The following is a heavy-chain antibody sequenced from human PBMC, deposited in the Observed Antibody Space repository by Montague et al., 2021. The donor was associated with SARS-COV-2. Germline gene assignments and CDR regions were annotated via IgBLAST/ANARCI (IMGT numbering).Heavy chain of an antibody. V-gene: IGHV4-4*07. Sequence: SETLSLTCTVSGDSISSYYWSWVRQPPGKGLVWIGRIWNSGSNNYNPSLKSRVTVSVDTSKNQFSLSLTSVPAADTAVYYCGGCDVSREDCMDVWGQGNTVTVSS. CDR2: IWNSGSN. CDR3: GGCDVSREDCMDV. J-gene: IGHJ6*02. CDR1: GDSISSYY. D-gene: IGHD2-21*01.